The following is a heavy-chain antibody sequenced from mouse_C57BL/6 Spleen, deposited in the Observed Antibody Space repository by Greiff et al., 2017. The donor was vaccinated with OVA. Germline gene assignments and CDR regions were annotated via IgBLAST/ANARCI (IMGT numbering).Heavy chain of an antibody. V-gene: IGHV5-17*01. CDR2: ISSGSSTI. CDR1: GFTFSDYG. Sequence: EVQGVESGGGLVKPGGSLKLSCAASGFTFSDYGMHWVRQAPEKGLEWVAYISSGSSTIYYADTVKGRFTISRDNAKNTLFLQMTSLRSEDTAMYYCARYGSRYWYFDVWGTGTTVTVSS. J-gene: IGHJ1*03. D-gene: IGHD1-1*01. CDR3: ARYGSRYWYFDV.